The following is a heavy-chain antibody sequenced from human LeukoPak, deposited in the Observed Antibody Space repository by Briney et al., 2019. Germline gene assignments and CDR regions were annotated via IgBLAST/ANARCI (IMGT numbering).Heavy chain of an antibody. Sequence: PSETLSLTCAVYGGSFSGYYWSWIRQPPGKGLEWIGEINHSGSTNYNPSLKSRVTISVDTSKNQFSLKLSSVTAADTAVYYCARAAYGSGAADFDYWGQGTLVIVSS. V-gene: IGHV4-34*01. CDR2: INHSGST. CDR1: GGSFSGYY. D-gene: IGHD3-10*01. J-gene: IGHJ4*02. CDR3: ARAAYGSGAADFDY.